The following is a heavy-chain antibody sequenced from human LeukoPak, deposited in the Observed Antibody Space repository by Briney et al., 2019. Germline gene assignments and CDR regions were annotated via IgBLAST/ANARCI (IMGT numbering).Heavy chain of an antibody. V-gene: IGHV1-69*04. CDR2: IIPILGKT. J-gene: IGHJ5*02. D-gene: IGHD6-13*01. CDR3: ASEGGSSFSNWFDP. Sequence: SVKVSCKASGGTFSSYAITWVRQAPGQGHEWMGRIIPILGKTNYAQGFQGRVTIIADKSTSTAYMELRSLRSEDTAMYYCASEGGSSFSNWFDPWGQGTLVTVSS. CDR1: GGTFSSYA.